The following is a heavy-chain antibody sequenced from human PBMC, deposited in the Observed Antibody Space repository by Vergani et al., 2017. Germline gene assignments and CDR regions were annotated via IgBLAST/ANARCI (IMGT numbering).Heavy chain of an antibody. D-gene: IGHD6-6*01. J-gene: IGHJ5*02. Sequence: EVQLLQSEGAVVQPGGSLRLSCVASGFTFSSHAMSWVRQGHGQGLEWVSSIKNNGDSTHYADSVKGRFTISRDNSKNTLYLQMNSLRVEDTAVYYCAKDLGTSSGGGWFDPWGQGTLVTVSS. CDR3: AKDLGTSSGGGWFDP. V-gene: IGHV3-23*01. CDR1: GFTFSSHA. CDR2: IKNNGDST.